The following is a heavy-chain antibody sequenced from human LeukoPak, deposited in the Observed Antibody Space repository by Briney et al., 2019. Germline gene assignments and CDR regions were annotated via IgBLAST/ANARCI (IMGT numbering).Heavy chain of an antibody. CDR3: ASLSRGYGSGSSYYYYYYYMDV. CDR1: GGSISSSSYY. Sequence: SETLSLTCTVSGGSISSSSYYWGWIRQPPGKGLEWIGSIYYSGSTYYNPSLKSRVTISVDTSKNQFSLKLSSVTAADTAVYYCASLSRGYGSGSSYYYYYYYMDVWGKGTTVTISS. CDR2: IYYSGST. D-gene: IGHD3-10*01. J-gene: IGHJ6*03. V-gene: IGHV4-39*07.